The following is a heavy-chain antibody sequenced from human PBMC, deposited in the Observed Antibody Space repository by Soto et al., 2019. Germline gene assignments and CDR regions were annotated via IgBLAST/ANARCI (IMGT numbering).Heavy chain of an antibody. V-gene: IGHV1-2*04. CDR3: ARGGLTFYDILTGLDY. CDR1: VFSNTCYY. Sequence: SVTPSSTASVFSNTCYYIHCVRQSQSQGLEWMGWINPNSGGTNYAQKFQGWVTMTRDTSISTAYMELSRLRSDDTAVYYCARGGLTFYDILTGLDYWGQGTLVTVSS. D-gene: IGHD3-9*01. CDR2: INPNSGGT. J-gene: IGHJ4*02.